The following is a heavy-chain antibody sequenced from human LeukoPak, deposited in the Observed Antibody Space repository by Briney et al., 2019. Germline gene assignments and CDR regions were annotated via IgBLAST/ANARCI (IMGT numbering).Heavy chain of an antibody. V-gene: IGHV3-21*01. CDR2: ISSSRSYI. CDR3: ARDGSRYCGGDCYEDFWFDP. Sequence: PGGSLRLSCAASGFTFSSYSINWVRQAPGKGLEWVSSISSSRSYIYYADSVKGRFTISRDNAKNSLYLQMNSLRAEDTAVYYCARDGSRYCGGDCYEDFWFDPWGQGTLVTVSS. D-gene: IGHD2-21*02. J-gene: IGHJ5*02. CDR1: GFTFSSYS.